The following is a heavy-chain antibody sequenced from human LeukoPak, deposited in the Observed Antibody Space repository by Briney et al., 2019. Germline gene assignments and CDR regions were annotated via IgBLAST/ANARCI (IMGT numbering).Heavy chain of an antibody. CDR1: GFTFSSYW. D-gene: IGHD3-16*01. CDR2: INHNGNVN. CDR3: ARGGGLDV. V-gene: IGHV3-7*03. Sequence: GGPLRLSCAASGFTFSSYWMNWARQAPGKGLEWVASINHNGNVNYYVDSVKGRFTISRDNAKNSLYLQKSNLRAEDTAVYFCARGGGLDVWGQGATVTVSS. J-gene: IGHJ6*02.